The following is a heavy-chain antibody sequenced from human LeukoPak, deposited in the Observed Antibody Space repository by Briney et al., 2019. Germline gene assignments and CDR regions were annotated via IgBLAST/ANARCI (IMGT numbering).Heavy chain of an antibody. CDR1: GGSISSYY. J-gene: IGHJ4*02. CDR3: ARAHYDFSSGYLDY. CDR2: IYYSGST. V-gene: IGHV4-59*01. D-gene: IGHD3-3*01. Sequence: SETLSLTCTVSGGSISSYYWSWIRQPPGKGLEWIGYIYYSGSTNYNPSLKSRVTISVDTSKNQFSLKQSSVTAADTAVYYCARAHYDFSSGYLDYWGQGTLVTVSS.